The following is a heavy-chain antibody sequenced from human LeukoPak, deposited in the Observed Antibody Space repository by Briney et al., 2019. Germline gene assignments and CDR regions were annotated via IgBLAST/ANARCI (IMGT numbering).Heavy chain of an antibody. V-gene: IGHV3-7*01. CDR3: XGGTGWLPLT. D-gene: IGHD6-19*01. CDR2: IKQDGSEK. CDR1: GFSLSDYW. Sequence: PGGSLRLSCAASGFSLSDYWMNWVRQTPGKGPEWLANIKQDGSEKNYVESVNGRFIISRDNAKNSGYLQMNSLRAEDTAVYYXXGGTGWLPLTWGQGTLVTVSS. J-gene: IGHJ5*01.